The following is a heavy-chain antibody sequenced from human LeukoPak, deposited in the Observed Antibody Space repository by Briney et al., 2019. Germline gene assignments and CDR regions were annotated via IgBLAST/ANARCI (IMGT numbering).Heavy chain of an antibody. CDR2: INWNGGST. D-gene: IGHD4-17*01. J-gene: IGHJ5*02. CDR3: ARVPFTVTAQYWFHP. V-gene: IGHV3-20*04. Sequence: GGSLRLSCAASGFTFDDYGMSWVRQAPGKGLEWVSGINWNGGSTGYADSVKGRFTISRDNAKNSLYLQMNSLRAEDTALYYCARVPFTVTAQYWFHPWGQGPLVTVSS. CDR1: GFTFDDYG.